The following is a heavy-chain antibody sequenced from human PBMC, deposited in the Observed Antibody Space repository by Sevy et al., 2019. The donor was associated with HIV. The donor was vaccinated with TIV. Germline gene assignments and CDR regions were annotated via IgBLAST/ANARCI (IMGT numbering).Heavy chain of an antibody. J-gene: IGHJ3*02. Sequence: GGSLRLSCAASGFTFCSYAMHWVRQAPGKGLEWVAVISYDGSNKYYADSVKGRFTISRDNSKNTLYLQMNSLRAEDTAVYYCARDGRPITMVRGAKIRDAFDIWGQGTMVTVSS. CDR3: ARDGRPITMVRGAKIRDAFDI. V-gene: IGHV3-30-3*01. CDR1: GFTFCSYA. D-gene: IGHD3-10*01. CDR2: ISYDGSNK.